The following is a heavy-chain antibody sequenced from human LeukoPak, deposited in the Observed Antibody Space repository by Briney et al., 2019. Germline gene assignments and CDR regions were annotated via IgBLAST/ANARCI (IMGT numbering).Heavy chain of an antibody. CDR1: KFTFSTFS. CDR2: ISGSGGYT. V-gene: IGHV3-23*01. D-gene: IGHD3-22*01. J-gene: IGHJ4*02. CDR3: ARSYYEYYYDSSGYYRPYFDY. Sequence: GGSLRLSCAASKFTFSTFSMSWVRQAPGKGLEWVSSISGSGGYTYYADSVKGRFTISRDNSKNTLYLQMNSLRAEDTAVYYCARSYYEYYYDSSGYYRPYFDYWGQGTLVTVSS.